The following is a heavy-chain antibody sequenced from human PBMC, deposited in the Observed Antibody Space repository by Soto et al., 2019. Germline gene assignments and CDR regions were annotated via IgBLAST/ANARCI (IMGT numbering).Heavy chain of an antibody. CDR3: VHRRVNSSLSY. CDR2: IHWNDDN. D-gene: IGHD3-10*01. J-gene: IGHJ4*02. V-gene: IGHV2-5*01. CDR1: GFSLTTSGVG. Sequence: QITLKESGPALVNPTQTLTLTCTFSGFSLTTSGVGVGWIRQPPGKAPEWLAVIHWNDDNHYSPIVEDRLTITKDTSNNQVALTMTNMHPADTATYYCVHRRVNSSLSYWGQGILVTVSS.